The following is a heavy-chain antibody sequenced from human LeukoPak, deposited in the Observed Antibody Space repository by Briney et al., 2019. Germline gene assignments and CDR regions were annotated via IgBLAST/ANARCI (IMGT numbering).Heavy chain of an antibody. CDR2: IKPRFSGT. CDR1: GITIAGYD. D-gene: IGHD3-16*01. J-gene: IGHJ3*02. CDR3: ARQFGPRDAFDI. Sequence: ASVKVSCKASGITIAGYDVHWVRPAPGQGLEWMGRIKPRFSGTNHAEKFEGRVNMTRDTSMTTAYMELSSLTSEDTAVYYCARQFGPRDAFDIWGQGTMVTVSS. V-gene: IGHV1-2*02.